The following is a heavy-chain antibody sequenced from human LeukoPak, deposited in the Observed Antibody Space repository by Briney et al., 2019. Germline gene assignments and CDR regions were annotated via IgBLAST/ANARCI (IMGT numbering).Heavy chain of an antibody. CDR1: GFTFRTAW. J-gene: IGHJ4*02. V-gene: IGHV3-7*01. D-gene: IGHD2-21*02. CDR2: IKEDGSEK. CDR3: ARDGRCGGDCYAS. Sequence: GGSLRLSCAASGFTFRTAWMSWVRQAPGRGPEYMANIKEDGSEKYYVDSVRGRFTISRDNANSTLFLQMSSLRVEDTAVYYCARDGRCGGDCYASWGQGTLVTVSS.